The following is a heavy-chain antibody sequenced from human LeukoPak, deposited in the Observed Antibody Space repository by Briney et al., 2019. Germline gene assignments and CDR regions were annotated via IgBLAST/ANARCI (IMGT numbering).Heavy chain of an antibody. Sequence: SETLSLTCTVSGGSISSYYWSWIRQPPGKGLEWIGYIYYSGSTNYNPSLKSRVTISVDTSKNQFSLKLSSVTAADTAVYYCASGYCSGGSCYSRRYDYWGQGTLVTVSS. J-gene: IGHJ4*02. CDR3: ASGYCSGGSCYSRRYDY. CDR2: IYYSGST. CDR1: GGSISSYY. D-gene: IGHD2-15*01. V-gene: IGHV4-59*01.